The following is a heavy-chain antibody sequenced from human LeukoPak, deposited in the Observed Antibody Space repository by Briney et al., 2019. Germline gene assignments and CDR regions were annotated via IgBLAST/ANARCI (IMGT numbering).Heavy chain of an antibody. J-gene: IGHJ4*02. CDR1: GFTFSSYG. D-gene: IGHD6-19*01. V-gene: IGHV3-30*18. Sequence: PGRSLRLSCAASGFTFSSYGMHWGRQAPGKGLEWVAVISYDGSNKYYADSVKGRFTISRDNSKNTLYLQMNSLRAEDTAVYYCAKSSGWYFDYWGQGTLVTVSS. CDR2: ISYDGSNK. CDR3: AKSSGWYFDY.